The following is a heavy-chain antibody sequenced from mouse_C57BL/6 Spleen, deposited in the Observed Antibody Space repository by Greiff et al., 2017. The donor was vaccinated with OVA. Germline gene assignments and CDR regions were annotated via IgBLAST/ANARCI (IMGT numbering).Heavy chain of an antibody. CDR2: IYPRSGNT. CDR1: GYTFTSYG. D-gene: IGHD1-1*01. J-gene: IGHJ2*01. CDR3: ARMGLYGSEEDYYFDY. V-gene: IGHV1-81*01. Sequence: QVHVKQSGAELARPGASVKLSCKASGYTFTSYGISWVKQRTGQGLEWIGEIYPRSGNTYYNEKFKGKATLTADKSSSTAYMELRSLTSEDSAVYFCARMGLYGSEEDYYFDYWGQGTTLTVSS.